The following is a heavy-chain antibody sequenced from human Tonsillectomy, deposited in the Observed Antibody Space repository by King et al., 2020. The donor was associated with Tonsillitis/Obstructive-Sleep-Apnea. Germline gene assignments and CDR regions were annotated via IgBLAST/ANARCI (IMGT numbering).Heavy chain of an antibody. CDR1: GYTFTTYA. D-gene: IGHD2-21*01. Sequence: QLVQSGAEVKKPGSSVKVFFKASGYTFTTYAMHWVRQAPGQRLEGMGWINAGNGNTKYSQKFQGRGTITRATSATTAYMELSSLRSEDTAVYYCARDDSDAFDIWGQGTMVTVSS. CDR2: INAGNGNT. V-gene: IGHV1-3*01. J-gene: IGHJ3*02. CDR3: ARDDSDAFDI.